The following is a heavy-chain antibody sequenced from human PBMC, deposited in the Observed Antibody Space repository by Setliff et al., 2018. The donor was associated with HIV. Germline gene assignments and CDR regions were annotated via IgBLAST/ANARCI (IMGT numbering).Heavy chain of an antibody. Sequence: PGESLKISCQGLGYSFPSFWIGWAHQTPGKGLEWLGIIYPGDSDTRYSPSLQGQVTISADKSISTAYLQWSSLKASDTAMYYCARLDGYSYGSLGYYYYYYMDVWGKGTTVTVSS. CDR2: IYPGDSDT. V-gene: IGHV5-51*07. CDR3: ARLDGYSYGSLGYYYYYYMDV. D-gene: IGHD5-18*01. CDR1: GYSFPSFW. J-gene: IGHJ6*03.